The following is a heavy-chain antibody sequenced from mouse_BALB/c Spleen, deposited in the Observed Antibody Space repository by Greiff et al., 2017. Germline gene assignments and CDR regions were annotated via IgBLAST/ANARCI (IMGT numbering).Heavy chain of an antibody. J-gene: IGHJ4*01. CDR1: GFTFSSFG. Sequence: EVHLVESGGGLVQPGGSRKLSCAASGFTFSSFGMYWVRQAPEKGLEWVAYISSGSSTNYYADTVKGRFTISRDNPKNTLFLQMTSLRSEDTAMYCCARSKITYMDYWGQGTSVTVSS. CDR3: ARSKITYMDY. CDR2: ISSGSSTN. V-gene: IGHV5-17*02. D-gene: IGHD2-4*01.